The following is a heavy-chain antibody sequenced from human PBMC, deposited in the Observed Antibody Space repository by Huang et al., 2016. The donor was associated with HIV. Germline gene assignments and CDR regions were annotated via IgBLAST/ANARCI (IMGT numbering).Heavy chain of an antibody. CDR1: GFTFGSFG. J-gene: IGHJ4*02. CDR2: IRYDGNNY. D-gene: IGHD3-3*01. CDR3: AKDLTYTFGRHFDY. Sequence: QVQLVESGGGVVQPGGSLRLSCTASGFTFGSFGMHWVRQAPGKVVEWVAFIRYDGNNYYYADTVRGRFTNSRDNSKDTLDLQMNRLRPDDSAVYYCAKDLTYTFGRHFDYWGRGTLVTVSS. V-gene: IGHV3-30*02.